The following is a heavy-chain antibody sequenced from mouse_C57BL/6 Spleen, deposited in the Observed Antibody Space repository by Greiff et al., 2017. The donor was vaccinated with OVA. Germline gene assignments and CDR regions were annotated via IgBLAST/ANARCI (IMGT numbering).Heavy chain of an antibody. D-gene: IGHD2-2*01. CDR2: IDPEDGET. CDR1: GFNINDYY. CDR3: APCGCDEAWFAY. V-gene: IGHV14-2*01. Sequence: VQLQQSGAELVKPGASVKLSCTASGFNINDYYMHWVKQRTEQGLEWIGRIDPEDGETNYAPKFQGKATITADPSSNTAYLQLSSLTSEDTAVYYCAPCGCDEAWFAYWGQGTLVTVSA. J-gene: IGHJ3*01.